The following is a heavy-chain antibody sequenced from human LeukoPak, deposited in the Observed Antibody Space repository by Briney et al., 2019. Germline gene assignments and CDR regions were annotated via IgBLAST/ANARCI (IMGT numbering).Heavy chain of an antibody. Sequence: GGSLRLSCAASGFTFSSYSMNWVRQAPGKGLEWVSSISSSSSYIYYADSVKGRFTISRDNAKHTLYLQMHSLRAEDTAVYYCARDAHYYDSSGYYPLFDYWGEGTLVTVSS. J-gene: IGHJ4*02. D-gene: IGHD3-22*01. CDR1: GFTFSSYS. CDR2: ISSSSSYI. CDR3: ARDAHYYDSSGYYPLFDY. V-gene: IGHV3-21*01.